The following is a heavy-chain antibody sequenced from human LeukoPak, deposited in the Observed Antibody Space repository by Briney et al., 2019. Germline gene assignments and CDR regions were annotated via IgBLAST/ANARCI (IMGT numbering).Heavy chain of an antibody. Sequence: GGSLRLSCAASGFTVSSNYMSWVRQAPGKGLEWVSAIYSGGSTYYADSVKGRFTISRDNSKNMLYLQMNSLRAEDTAVYFCARSNCESCYRGVWYFFDYWGQGALVTVSS. CDR2: IYSGGST. CDR1: GFTVSSNY. CDR3: ARSNCESCYRGVWYFFDY. V-gene: IGHV3-66*01. D-gene: IGHD4-11*01. J-gene: IGHJ4*02.